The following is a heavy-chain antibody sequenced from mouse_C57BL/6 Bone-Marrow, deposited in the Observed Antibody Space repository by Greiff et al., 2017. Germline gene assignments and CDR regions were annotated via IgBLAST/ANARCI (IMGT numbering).Heavy chain of an antibody. CDR2: ISSGGSYT. CDR1: GFTFSSYG. CDR3: ARPNYYYGSSYLDY. V-gene: IGHV5-6*01. D-gene: IGHD1-1*01. Sequence: EVKLMESGGDLVKPGGSLKLSCAASGFTFSSYGMSWVRQTPDKRLEWVATISSGGSYTYYPDSVKGRFTISRDNAKNNLYLQMSSLKSEDTAMYYCARPNYYYGSSYLDYWGQGTTLTVSS. J-gene: IGHJ2*01.